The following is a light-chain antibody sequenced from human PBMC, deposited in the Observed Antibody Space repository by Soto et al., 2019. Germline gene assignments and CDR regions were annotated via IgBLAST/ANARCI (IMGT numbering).Light chain of an antibody. CDR3: QQYYSYPGT. CDR2: DAS. CDR1: QSVNSN. V-gene: IGKV3D-15*01. J-gene: IGKJ1*01. Sequence: EMVMTQSPAILSVSPGESATLSCRASQSVNSNYLAWYQQHPGQPPRLLIYDASNRATGIPARFSGSGSGTDFTLTISCLQSEDFATYYCQQYYSYPGTFGQGTKVDIK.